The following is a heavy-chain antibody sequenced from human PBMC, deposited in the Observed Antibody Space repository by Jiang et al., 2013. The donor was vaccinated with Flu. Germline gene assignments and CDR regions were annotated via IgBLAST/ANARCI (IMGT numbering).Heavy chain of an antibody. Sequence: PGLVKPSETLSLTCTVSGDSLTNTNYYWGWIRLPPGKGLEWIGSVYYGSTYYNPSLSSRVTISADTSKKQFSLNLSSVTAADTAVYYCARHRGGRCRGNYYFFDYWGQGTLVTVSS. CDR3: ARHRGGRCRGNYYFFDY. CDR2: VYYGST. D-gene: IGHD1-26*01. V-gene: IGHV4-39*01. J-gene: IGHJ4*02. CDR1: GDSLTNTNYY.